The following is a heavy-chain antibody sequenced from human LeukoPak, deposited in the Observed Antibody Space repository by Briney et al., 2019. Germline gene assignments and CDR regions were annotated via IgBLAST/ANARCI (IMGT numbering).Heavy chain of an antibody. D-gene: IGHD3-3*01. V-gene: IGHV3-30*18. Sequence: GGSLRLSCEASGFTFSNYWMTWVRQAPGKGLEWVAVISYDGSNKYYADSVKGRFTISRDNSKNTLYLQMNSLRAEDTAVYYCAKDQGRFGGMDVWGQGTTVTVSS. CDR2: ISYDGSNK. CDR3: AKDQGRFGGMDV. CDR1: GFTFSNYW. J-gene: IGHJ6*02.